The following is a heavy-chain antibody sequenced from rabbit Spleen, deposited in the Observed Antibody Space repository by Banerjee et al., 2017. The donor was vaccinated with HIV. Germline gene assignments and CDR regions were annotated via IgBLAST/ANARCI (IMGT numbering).Heavy chain of an antibody. CDR2: IDTNDGDT. CDR1: GFSFSSSDY. CDR3: ARNYVNAFDP. J-gene: IGHJ2*01. V-gene: IGHV1S40*01. Sequence: QSLQESGGGLVQPEGSLTLTCTASGFSFSSSDYMCWVRQAPGKGLEWIACIDTNDGDTDYANWSKGRFTISKTSSTTVTLQMTRLTAADTATYFCARNYVNAFDPWGPGTLVTVS. D-gene: IGHD1-1*01.